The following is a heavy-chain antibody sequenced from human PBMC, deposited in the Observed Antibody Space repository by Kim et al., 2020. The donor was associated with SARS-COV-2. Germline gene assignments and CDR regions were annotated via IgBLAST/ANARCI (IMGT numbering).Heavy chain of an antibody. D-gene: IGHD2-21*01. CDR1: GFTFDTFA. V-gene: IGHV3-23*01. CDR3: AKMVIMDGYNYFYYYAM. Sequence: GGSLRLSCAASGFTFDTFAMSWVRQAPGKGLEWVSVISGGAVNKFYADSVRGRFTISRDNSKSTLYLQMNSLRDEDTALHYCAKMVIMDGYNYFYYYAM. CDR2: ISGGAVNK. J-gene: IGHJ6*01.